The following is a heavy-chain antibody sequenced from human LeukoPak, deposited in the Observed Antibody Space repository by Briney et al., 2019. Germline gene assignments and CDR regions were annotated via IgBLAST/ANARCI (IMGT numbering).Heavy chain of an antibody. D-gene: IGHD6-19*01. V-gene: IGHV1-2*02. CDR3: ARDVSPGIAVAVVLDP. J-gene: IGHJ5*02. Sequence: ASVKVSCKAFGYTFTGYYMHWMRQAPGQGLEWMGWINPNSGGTNYAQKFQGRVTMTRDTSISTAYMELSRLRSDDTAVYYCARDVSPGIAVAVVLDPWGQGTLVIVSS. CDR1: GYTFTGYY. CDR2: INPNSGGT.